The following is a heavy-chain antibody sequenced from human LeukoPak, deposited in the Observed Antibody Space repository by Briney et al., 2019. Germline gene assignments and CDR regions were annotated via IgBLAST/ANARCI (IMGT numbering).Heavy chain of an antibody. Sequence: PSETLSLTCTVSGGSITNYYWSWIRQPAGKGLEWIGRIYSSGSTNFNPSLKSRVTISLDKSKNQFSLKLSSVTAADTAVYYCANELRDYPGQEYWGQGTLVTVPS. D-gene: IGHD4-17*01. J-gene: IGHJ4*02. CDR3: ANELRDYPGQEY. CDR1: GGSITNYY. CDR2: IYSSGST. V-gene: IGHV4-4*07.